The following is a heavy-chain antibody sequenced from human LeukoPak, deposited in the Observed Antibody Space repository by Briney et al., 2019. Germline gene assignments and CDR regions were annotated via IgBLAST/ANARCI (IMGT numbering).Heavy chain of an antibody. CDR2: IIPIFGTA. D-gene: IGHD2-15*01. Sequence: ASVKVSCKASGGTFSSYSISRVRPAPGQGLEWMGGIIPIFGTANYAQKFQGRVTITADKSTSTAYMELSSLRSEDTAVYYCGRGYCSGGSCYSFGMDVWGKGTTVTVSS. CDR3: GRGYCSGGSCYSFGMDV. CDR1: GGTFSSYS. V-gene: IGHV1-69*06. J-gene: IGHJ6*04.